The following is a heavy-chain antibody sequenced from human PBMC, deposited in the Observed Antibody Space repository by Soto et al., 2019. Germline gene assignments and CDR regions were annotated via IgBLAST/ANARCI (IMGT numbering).Heavy chain of an antibody. D-gene: IGHD3-9*01. V-gene: IGHV4-59*01. Sequence: SETLSLTCTVSGGSISSYYWSWIRQPPGKGLEWIGYIYYSGSTNYNPSLKSRVTISVDTSKNQFSLKLSSVTAADTAVYYCARGSYHDILTGSHWFDPWGQGTLVTVSS. CDR3: ARGSYHDILTGSHWFDP. CDR2: IYYSGST. CDR1: GGSISSYY. J-gene: IGHJ5*02.